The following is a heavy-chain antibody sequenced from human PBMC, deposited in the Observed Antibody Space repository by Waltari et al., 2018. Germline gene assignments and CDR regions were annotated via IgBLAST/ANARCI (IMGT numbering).Heavy chain of an antibody. CDR3: AKREYGGSNWFDP. D-gene: IGHD4-17*01. V-gene: IGHV3-23*01. J-gene: IGHJ5*02. CDR2: VGDNGRST. CDR1: GFSFSTYA. Sequence: EVQLLESGGGLVQTGGSLRLSCAASGFSFSTYALNLVRQAPAKGLEWVSAVGDNGRSTYYADSVKGRFTISRDNSKNTLYLQMSSLRTEDTAVYYCAKREYGGSNWFDPWGQGTLVTVSS.